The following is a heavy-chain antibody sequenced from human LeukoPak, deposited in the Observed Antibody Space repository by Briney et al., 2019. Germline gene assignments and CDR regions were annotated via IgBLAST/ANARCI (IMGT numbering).Heavy chain of an antibody. CDR1: GYTFTSYA. CDR2: INPNSGGT. Sequence: ASVKVSCKASGYTFTSYAMHWVRQAPGQGLEWMGWINPNSGGTNYAQKFQGRVTMTRDTSISTAYMELSRLRSDDTAVYYCARRYGAAANWFDPWGQGTLVTVSS. D-gene: IGHD6-13*01. V-gene: IGHV1-2*02. J-gene: IGHJ5*02. CDR3: ARRYGAAANWFDP.